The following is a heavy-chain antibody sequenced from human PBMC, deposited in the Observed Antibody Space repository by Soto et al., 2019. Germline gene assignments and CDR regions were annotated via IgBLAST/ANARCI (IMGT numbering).Heavy chain of an antibody. Sequence: GESLKISCKGSGYSFTSYWIGWVRQMPGKGLEWMGIIYPGDSDTRYSPSFQGQVTLSADKSISTAYLQWSSLKASDTAMYYCAIGPPIAVAGPGYYYYGMDVWGQGTTVTVSS. CDR1: GYSFTSYW. J-gene: IGHJ6*02. CDR3: AIGPPIAVAGPGYYYYGMDV. CDR2: IYPGDSDT. D-gene: IGHD6-19*01. V-gene: IGHV5-51*01.